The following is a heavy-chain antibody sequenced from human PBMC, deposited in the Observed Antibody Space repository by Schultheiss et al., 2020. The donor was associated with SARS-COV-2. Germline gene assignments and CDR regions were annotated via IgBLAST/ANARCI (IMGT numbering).Heavy chain of an antibody. V-gene: IGHV3-21*01. CDR3: AREGGSTGWAYFDP. CDR2: ISGGNSYI. J-gene: IGHJ5*02. CDR1: GFTFSSYA. Sequence: GGSLRLSCAASGFTFSSYAMHWVRQAPGKGLEWISYISGGNSYINYADSVKGRFTISRDNARNVLYLEMNNLRAEDTAVYYCAREGGSTGWAYFDPWGQGTLVTVSS. D-gene: IGHD6-25*01.